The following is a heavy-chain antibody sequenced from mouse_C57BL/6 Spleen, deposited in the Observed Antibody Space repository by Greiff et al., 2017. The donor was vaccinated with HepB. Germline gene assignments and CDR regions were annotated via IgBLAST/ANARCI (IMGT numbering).Heavy chain of an antibody. J-gene: IGHJ1*03. CDR1: GYTFTSYG. V-gene: IGHV1-81*01. CDR3: ARWGYFDV. Sequence: QVHVKQSGAELARPGASVKLSCKASGYTFTSYGISWVKQRTGQGLGWIGEIYPRSGNTYYNEKFKGKATLTADKSSSTAYMELRSLTSEDSAVYFCARWGYFDVWGTGTTVTVSS. CDR2: IYPRSGNT.